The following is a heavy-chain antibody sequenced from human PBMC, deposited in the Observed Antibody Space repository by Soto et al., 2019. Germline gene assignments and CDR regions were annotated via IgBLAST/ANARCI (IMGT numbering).Heavy chain of an antibody. CDR3: AVDSRADWYFDL. Sequence: SQTLSLTCAISGDSVSSYSAAWNWIRQSPSRGLEWLGRTYYRSKWYNDYALSVRSRITIKADTTKNQFSLQLNSVTPEDTAVYYCAVDSRADWYFDLWGRGTLVTVSS. J-gene: IGHJ2*01. CDR1: GDSVSSYSAA. CDR2: TYYRSKWYN. D-gene: IGHD6-25*01. V-gene: IGHV6-1*01.